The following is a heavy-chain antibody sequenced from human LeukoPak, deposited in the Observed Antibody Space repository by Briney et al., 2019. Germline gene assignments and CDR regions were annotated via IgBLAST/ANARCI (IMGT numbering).Heavy chain of an antibody. J-gene: IGHJ4*02. D-gene: IGHD4/OR15-4a*01. Sequence: QNLQGRVTMTTDTSTSTAYMELRSLRSDDTAVYYCARDGAMSRKSIDYWGQGTLVTVSS. V-gene: IGHV1-18*01. CDR3: ARDGAMSRKSIDY.